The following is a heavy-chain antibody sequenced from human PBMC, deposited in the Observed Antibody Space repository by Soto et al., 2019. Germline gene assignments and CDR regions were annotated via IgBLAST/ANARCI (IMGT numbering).Heavy chain of an antibody. D-gene: IGHD1-1*01. J-gene: IGHJ4*02. V-gene: IGHV3-23*01. Sequence: DVQLLESGGGLAQPGGSLRLSCEASGFIFSHYAMTWVRQAPGKGLEWGSTVAYNGDPYSPDSVKGRFTISRDNSRNTVTLQMTSLRAEDTAVYFCAKTRGTTVPSGTRTFDYWGQGTLVTVSS. CDR3: AKTRGTTVPSGTRTFDY. CDR2: VAYNGDP. CDR1: GFIFSHYA.